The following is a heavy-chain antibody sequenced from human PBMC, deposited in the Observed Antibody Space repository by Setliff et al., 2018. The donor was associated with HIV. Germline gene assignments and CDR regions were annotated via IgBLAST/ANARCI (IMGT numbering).Heavy chain of an antibody. CDR1: SYSITDGNY. D-gene: IGHD3-10*01. V-gene: IGHV4-38-2*02. CDR2: IYSTGHT. CDR3: ARDRALRFSKSPSFNYFDV. J-gene: IGHJ4*02. Sequence: ASETLSLTCLVFSYSITDGNYWGWIRQSPGKGLEWIGSIYSTGHTYYNPSHKRRLTMSVGTAKNRFSLKLTSVTAADTAVYYCARDRALRFSKSPSFNYFDVWGQGALVTVSS.